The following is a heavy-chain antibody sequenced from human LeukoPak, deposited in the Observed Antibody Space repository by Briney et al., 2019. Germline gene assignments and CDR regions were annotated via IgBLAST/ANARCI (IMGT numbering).Heavy chain of an antibody. CDR1: GFTFSSYA. Sequence: GGSRRLSCAASGFTFSSYAMHWVRQSLGKGLEWVGVMSYDGFNKYYADSVKGRFTISRDNSKNTLYLQMNSLRAEDTAVYYCAKTKGYSYGYYFDYWGQGTLVTVSS. CDR2: MSYDGFNK. D-gene: IGHD5-18*01. J-gene: IGHJ4*02. V-gene: IGHV3-30*18. CDR3: AKTKGYSYGYYFDY.